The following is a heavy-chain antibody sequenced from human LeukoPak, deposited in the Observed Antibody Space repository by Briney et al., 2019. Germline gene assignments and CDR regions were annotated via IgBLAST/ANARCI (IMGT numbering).Heavy chain of an antibody. CDR1: GFTVSSNY. V-gene: IGHV3-21*01. D-gene: IGHD3-22*01. Sequence: PGGSLRLSCAASGFTVSSNYMSWVRQAPGKGLEWVSSISSSSSYIYYADSVKGRFTISRDNAKNSLYLQMNSLRAEDTAVYYCARAVPHYYDSSGYYSWGQGTLVTVSS. CDR3: ARAVPHYYDSSGYYS. CDR2: ISSSSSYI. J-gene: IGHJ4*02.